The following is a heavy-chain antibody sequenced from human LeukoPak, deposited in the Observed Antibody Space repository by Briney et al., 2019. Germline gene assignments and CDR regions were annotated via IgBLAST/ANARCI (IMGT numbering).Heavy chain of an antibody. V-gene: IGHV3-21*01. Sequence: GGSLRLSCAASGFTFSSYSMNWVRQAPGKGLEWVSSISSSSSYIYYADSVKGRFTISRDNSKNTLYLQMNSLRAEDTAVYYCAKDLSIAAAGKDYWGQGTLVTVSS. CDR3: AKDLSIAAAGKDY. J-gene: IGHJ4*02. D-gene: IGHD6-13*01. CDR1: GFTFSSYS. CDR2: ISSSSSYI.